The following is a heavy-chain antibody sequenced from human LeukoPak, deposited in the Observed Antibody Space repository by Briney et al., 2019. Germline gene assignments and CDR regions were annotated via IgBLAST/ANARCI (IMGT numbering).Heavy chain of an antibody. CDR3: ARIRFYYHRGPDLDLYYFDY. CDR1: RFAFSNYG. D-gene: IGHD3-22*01. J-gene: IGHJ4*02. Sequence: PGGSLRLSCAASRFAFSNYGIYWVRQAPGKGLEWVAVISNDGSDKYCADSVKGRFTISRDNSNKTVYLQMNSLRAEDTAVYYCARIRFYYHRGPDLDLYYFDYWGQGTLVTVSS. V-gene: IGHV3-30*03. CDR2: ISNDGSDK.